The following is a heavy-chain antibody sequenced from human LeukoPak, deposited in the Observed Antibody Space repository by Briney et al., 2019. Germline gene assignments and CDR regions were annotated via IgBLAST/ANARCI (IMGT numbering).Heavy chain of an antibody. J-gene: IGHJ3*02. V-gene: IGHV3-48*03. CDR2: ISSSGSTI. CDR3: AKDRTGRWSHDAFDI. Sequence: PGGSLRLSCAASGFTFSSYEMNWVRQAPGKGLEWVSYISSSGSTIYYADSVKGRFTISRDNSKNTLYLQMNSLRAEDTAVYYCAKDRTGRWSHDAFDIWGQGTMVTVSS. D-gene: IGHD5-24*01. CDR1: GFTFSSYE.